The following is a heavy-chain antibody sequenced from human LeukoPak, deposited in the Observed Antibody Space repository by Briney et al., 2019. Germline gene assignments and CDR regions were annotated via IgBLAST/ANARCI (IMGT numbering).Heavy chain of an antibody. CDR2: IKQDGSDK. J-gene: IGHJ4*02. V-gene: IGHV3-7*01. Sequence: GGSLRLSCAASGFTFSSYWMTWVRQAPGKGPEWVASIKQDGSDKYYVDSVKGRFTISRDNAKNSVYLQMNSLRVEDTAVFYCARDSGTGWNYWGQGTLVTVSS. D-gene: IGHD3/OR15-3a*01. CDR1: GFTFSSYW. CDR3: ARDSGTGWNY.